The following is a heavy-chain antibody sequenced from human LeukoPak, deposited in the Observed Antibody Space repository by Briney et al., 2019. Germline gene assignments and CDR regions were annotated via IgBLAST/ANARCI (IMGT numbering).Heavy chain of an antibody. D-gene: IGHD1-26*01. CDR2: ISYDGSNK. CDR3: ARAYSGRYGLGYYYMDV. J-gene: IGHJ6*03. CDR1: GFTFSSYA. Sequence: GGSLRLSCAASGFTFSSYAMHWVCQAPGKGLEWVAVISYDGSNKYYADSVKGRFTISRDNSKNTLYLQMNSLRAEDTAVYYCARAYSGRYGLGYYYMDVWGKGTTVTISS. V-gene: IGHV3-30*04.